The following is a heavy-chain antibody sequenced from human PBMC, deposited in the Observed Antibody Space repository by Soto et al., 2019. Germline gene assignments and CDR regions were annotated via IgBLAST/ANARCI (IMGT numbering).Heavy chain of an antibody. J-gene: IGHJ4*02. D-gene: IGHD2-21*02. V-gene: IGHV4-59*01. Sequence: QVQLQESGPGLVKPSETLSLTCTVSGGSISSYYWSWIRQPPGKGLEWIGYIYYSGSTNYNPSLKRRVPISVDTSKNQFSLKLSSVTAADTAVYYCARGVTGYYFDYWGQGTLVTVSS. CDR2: IYYSGST. CDR1: GGSISSYY. CDR3: ARGVTGYYFDY.